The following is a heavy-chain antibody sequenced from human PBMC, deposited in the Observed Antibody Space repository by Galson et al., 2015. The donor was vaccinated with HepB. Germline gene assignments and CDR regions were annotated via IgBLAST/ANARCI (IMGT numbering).Heavy chain of an antibody. CDR2: IYHSVST. Sequence: ETLSLTCTVSGGSISSGGYYWSWLRQSPGMGLEWIGHIYHSVSTHYNSSLRSRVSISVDTSKNQISLRLSSVTAADTAVYFCAREVVPGDTSGGDAFDFWGQGTMVTVSS. CDR3: AREVVPGDTSGGDAFDF. D-gene: IGHD2-2*01. V-gene: IGHV4-61*08. J-gene: IGHJ3*01. CDR1: GGSISSGGYY.